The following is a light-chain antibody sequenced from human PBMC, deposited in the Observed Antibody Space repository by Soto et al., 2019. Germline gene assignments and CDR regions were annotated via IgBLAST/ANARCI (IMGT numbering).Light chain of an antibody. J-gene: IGLJ1*01. V-gene: IGLV2-14*03. CDR1: STDIGRYNY. Sequence: QSALTQPASVSGSPGQSITISCTGTSTDIGRYNYVSWYQQHPGKAPKLMIYDVSNRPSGVSNRFSGSKSGNTASLTISGIQAEDEADYYCSSYTGSSTYVFGTGTKLTVL. CDR2: DVS. CDR3: SSYTGSSTYV.